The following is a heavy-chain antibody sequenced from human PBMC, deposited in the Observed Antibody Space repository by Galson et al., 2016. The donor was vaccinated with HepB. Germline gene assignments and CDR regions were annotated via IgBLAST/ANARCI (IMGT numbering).Heavy chain of an antibody. CDR3: ATSRVYGDYVDAFDL. Sequence: SVKVSCKASGFTFTSFAMHWVRQAPGQRLEWMGWINAVNGNTKYSQKFQGRVTITRDTSASTDYMELSSLRSEDTAVYYCATSRVYGDYVDAFDLWGQGTMVTVSS. D-gene: IGHD4-17*01. CDR2: INAVNGNT. J-gene: IGHJ3*01. CDR1: GFTFTSFA. V-gene: IGHV1-3*01.